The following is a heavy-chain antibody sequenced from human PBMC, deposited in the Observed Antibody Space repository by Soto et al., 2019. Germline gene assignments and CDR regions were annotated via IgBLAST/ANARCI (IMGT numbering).Heavy chain of an antibody. D-gene: IGHD3-3*01. CDR1: GFTFSSYS. Sequence: EVQLVESGGGLVQPGGSLRLSCAASGFTFSSYSMNWVRQAPGKGLEWVSYISSSSSTIYYADSVKGRFTISRDNAKNSLYLQMNSLRDEDTAVYYCAREYYDFWSGYSDYYYYGMDVWGQGTTVTVSS. CDR2: ISSSSSTI. CDR3: AREYYDFWSGYSDYYYYGMDV. J-gene: IGHJ6*02. V-gene: IGHV3-48*02.